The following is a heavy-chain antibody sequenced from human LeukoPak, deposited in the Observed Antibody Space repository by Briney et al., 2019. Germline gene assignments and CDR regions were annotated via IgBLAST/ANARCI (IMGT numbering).Heavy chain of an antibody. CDR1: GYTFTSYG. Sequence: ASVKVSRKASGYTFTSYGISWVRQAPGQGLEWMGWISAYNGNTNYAQKLQGGVTMTTDTSTSTAYMELRSLRSDDTAVYYCARGLGVVVAADYFDYWGQGTLVTVSS. CDR3: ARGLGVVVAADYFDY. CDR2: ISAYNGNT. V-gene: IGHV1-18*04. D-gene: IGHD2-15*01. J-gene: IGHJ4*02.